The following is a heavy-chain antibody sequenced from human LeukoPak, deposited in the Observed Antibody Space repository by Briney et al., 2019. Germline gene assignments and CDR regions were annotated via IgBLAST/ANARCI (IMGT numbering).Heavy chain of an antibody. Sequence: SETLSLTCTVSGGSISSYYWSWIRQPPGKGLEWIGYIYYSGSTNYNPSLKSRVTISVDTSKNQFSLKLSSVTAADTAVYYCARDEGGSSSWYWHYWGQGTLVTVSS. J-gene: IGHJ4*02. D-gene: IGHD6-13*01. V-gene: IGHV4-59*01. CDR3: ARDEGGSSSWYWHY. CDR1: GGSISSYY. CDR2: IYYSGST.